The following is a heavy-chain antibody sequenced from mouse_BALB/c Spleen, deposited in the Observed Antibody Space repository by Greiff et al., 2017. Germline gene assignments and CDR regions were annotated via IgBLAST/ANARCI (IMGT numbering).Heavy chain of an antibody. CDR2: ISYSGST. J-gene: IGHJ2*01. D-gene: IGHD1-1*01. Sequence: DVQLVESGPGLVKPSQSLSLTCTVTGYSITSDYAWNWIRQFPGNKLEWMGYISYSGSTSYNPSLKSRISITRDTSKNQFFLQLNSVTTEDTATYYCARGLLRSHYFDYWGQGTTLTVSS. CDR1: GYSITSDYA. CDR3: ARGLLRSHYFDY. V-gene: IGHV3-2*02.